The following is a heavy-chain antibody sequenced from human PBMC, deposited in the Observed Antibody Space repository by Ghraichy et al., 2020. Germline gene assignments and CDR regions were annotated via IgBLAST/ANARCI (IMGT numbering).Heavy chain of an antibody. CDR2: ILPVVGAA. Sequence: SVKVSCQASGDTFSNYGISWVRRAPGQGLEWMGRILPVVGAATYAQIFQGRVNISADMSTNTVYMEVSSLRSEDTAVDYCARDLSCSRTTCYSFGWFDPWGQGSLVTVSS. CDR1: GDTFSNYG. J-gene: IGHJ5*02. D-gene: IGHD2-2*01. V-gene: IGHV1-69*04. CDR3: ARDLSCSRTTCYSFGWFDP.